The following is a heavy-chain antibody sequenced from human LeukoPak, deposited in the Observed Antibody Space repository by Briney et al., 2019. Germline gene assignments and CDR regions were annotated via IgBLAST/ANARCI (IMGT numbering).Heavy chain of an antibody. V-gene: IGHV1-3*01. CDR2: INAGNGNT. J-gene: IGHJ5*02. CDR3: AREVDSGWYGFGP. CDR1: GYTFTSYA. D-gene: IGHD6-19*01. Sequence: ASVKVSCKASGYTFTSYAIQWVRQAPGQRLEWMGWINAGNGNTKYSQNLQGRVTITRDTSASTAYMELSSLRSEDTAVYYCAREVDSGWYGFGPWGQGTLVTVSS.